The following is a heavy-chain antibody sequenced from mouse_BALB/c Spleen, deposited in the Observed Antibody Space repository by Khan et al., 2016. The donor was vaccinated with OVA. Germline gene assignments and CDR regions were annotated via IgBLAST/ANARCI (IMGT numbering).Heavy chain of an antibody. J-gene: IGHJ2*01. CDR3: ARDSNFDY. CDR2: ISSGSSTI. V-gene: IGHV5-17*02. Sequence: EVELVESGGSLVQPGGSRKLSCAASGFTFSRFGMHWVRQAPEKGLEWVAYISSGSSTIYYGDTVKGRFTISRDNPKNTLFLQMTSLRSEDTAMYYCARDSNFDYWGQGTTLTVSS. CDR1: GFTFSRFG.